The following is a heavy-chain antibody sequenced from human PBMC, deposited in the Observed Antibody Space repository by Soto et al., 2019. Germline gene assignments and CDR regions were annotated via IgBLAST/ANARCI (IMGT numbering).Heavy chain of an antibody. CDR1: GGSFSGYY. V-gene: IGHV4-34*01. CDR2: INHCGST. D-gene: IGHD2-2*01. Sequence: SETLSLTCAVYGGSFSGYYWSWIRQPPGKGLEWIGEINHCGSTNYNPSLKSRVTISVDTSKNQFSLKLSSVTAADTAVYYCARGQLLRDAFDIWGQGTMVTVS. J-gene: IGHJ3*02. CDR3: ARGQLLRDAFDI.